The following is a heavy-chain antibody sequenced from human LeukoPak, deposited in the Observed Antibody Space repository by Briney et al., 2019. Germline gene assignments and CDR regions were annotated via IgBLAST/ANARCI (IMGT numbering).Heavy chain of an antibody. D-gene: IGHD3-22*01. V-gene: IGHV4-59*01. CDR1: GGSISSYY. CDR3: ARTDSWFDP. J-gene: IGHJ5*02. Sequence: SETLSLTCTVSGGSISSYYWSWIRQPPGKGLEWIGYIYYSGSTNYNPSLKSRVTISVDTSKNQFSLKLSSVTAADTAVYHCARTDSWFDPWGQGTLVTVSS. CDR2: IYYSGST.